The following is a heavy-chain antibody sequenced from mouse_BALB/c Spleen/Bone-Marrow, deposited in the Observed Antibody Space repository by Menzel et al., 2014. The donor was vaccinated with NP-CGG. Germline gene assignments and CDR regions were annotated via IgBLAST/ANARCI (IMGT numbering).Heavy chain of an antibody. CDR2: INPSNGRT. CDR1: GYTFTNYW. V-gene: IGHV1S81*02. D-gene: IGHD2-2*01. J-gene: IGHJ4*01. Sequence: QVQLQQSGAELVKPGASLKLSCKASGYTFTNYWIHWVKQRPEQGLEWIGEINPSNGRTNYNEKFKTKATLTVDKSSSTAYMQLSSLTSEDSAVNYCAARLSHLAMDYWGQGTSVTVSS. CDR3: AARLSHLAMDY.